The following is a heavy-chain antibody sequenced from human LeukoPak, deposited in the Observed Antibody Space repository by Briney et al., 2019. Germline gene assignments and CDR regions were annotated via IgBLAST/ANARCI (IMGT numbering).Heavy chain of an antibody. CDR1: GYSFTTYA. CDR2: INPYNGNT. CDR3: ARDVGEIVGASDY. V-gene: IGHV1-18*01. D-gene: IGHD1-26*01. J-gene: IGHJ4*02. Sequence: ASVKVSCKASGYSFTTYAFSWVRQAPGQGLEWMGWINPYNGNTKNAQNLQGRVTMTTDTSTSTAYMELRSLRSDDTAVYYCARDVGEIVGASDYWGQGTLVTVSS.